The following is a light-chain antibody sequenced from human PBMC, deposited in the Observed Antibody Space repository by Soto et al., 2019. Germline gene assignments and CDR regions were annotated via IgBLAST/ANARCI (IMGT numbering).Light chain of an antibody. CDR1: SSDVGGYNY. CDR2: DVS. V-gene: IGLV2-11*01. CDR3: CSYAGTYTQWV. J-gene: IGLJ3*02. Sequence: QSVLTQPRSVSGSPGQSVTIPCTGTSSDVGGYNYVSWYQQHPGKAPKLVIYDVSKRPSGVPDRFSGSKSGNTASLTVSGLQAEDEADYSCCSYAGTYTQWVFGGGTKLTVL.